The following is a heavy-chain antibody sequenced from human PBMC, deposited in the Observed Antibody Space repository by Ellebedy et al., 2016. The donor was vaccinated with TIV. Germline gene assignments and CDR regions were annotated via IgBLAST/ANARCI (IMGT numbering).Heavy chain of an antibody. Sequence: GESLKISCAASGFTFSSYWMSWVRQAPGKGLEWVANIKQDGSEKYYVDSVKGQFTISRDNAKNSLDLQMNSLRAEDTAVYYCARRRCSSTSCYSSDAYDYWGQGTLVTVSS. D-gene: IGHD2-2*02. V-gene: IGHV3-7*01. CDR1: GFTFSSYW. J-gene: IGHJ4*02. CDR3: ARRRCSSTSCYSSDAYDY. CDR2: IKQDGSEK.